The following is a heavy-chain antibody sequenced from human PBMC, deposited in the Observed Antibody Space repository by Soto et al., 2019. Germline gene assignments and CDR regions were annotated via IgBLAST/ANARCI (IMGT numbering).Heavy chain of an antibody. D-gene: IGHD1-7*01. J-gene: IGHJ6*02. CDR1: GGSFSGYY. CDR3: ARRTYYYYGMDV. Sequence: SETLSLTCAVYGGSFSGYYWSWIHQPPGKGLEWIGEINHSGSTNYNPSLKSRVTISVDTSKNQFSLKLSSVTAADTAVYYCARRTYYYYGMDVWGQGTTVTVSS. CDR2: INHSGST. V-gene: IGHV4-34*01.